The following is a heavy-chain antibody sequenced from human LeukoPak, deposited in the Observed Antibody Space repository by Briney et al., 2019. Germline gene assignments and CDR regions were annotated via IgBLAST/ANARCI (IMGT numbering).Heavy chain of an antibody. CDR3: ARRGIVLTGSWNWYFDL. Sequence: SETLSLTCTVSGGSISSSTYYWGWIRQPPGKGLEWIGSIHYSGSTYYNPSLKSRVTISVDTSRNQFSLKLSSVTAADTAVYYCARRGIVLTGSWNWYFDLWGRGTLVTVSS. J-gene: IGHJ2*01. D-gene: IGHD1-26*01. CDR2: IHYSGST. CDR1: GGSISSSTYY. V-gene: IGHV4-39*01.